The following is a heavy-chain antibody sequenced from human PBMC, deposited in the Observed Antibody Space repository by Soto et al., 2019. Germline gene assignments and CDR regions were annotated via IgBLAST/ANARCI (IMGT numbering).Heavy chain of an antibody. CDR2: IYPGDSDT. CDR1: GYSFTSYW. J-gene: IGHJ4*02. V-gene: IGHV5-51*01. D-gene: IGHD4-17*01. Sequence: GESLKISCKGSGYSFTSYWIGWVRQMPGKGLEWMGIIYPGDSDTRYSPSFQGQVTISADNPITTAYLQWSSLKASDTAMYYCPRLGDYGDSAGTALLDYWGQGTLVTVSS. CDR3: PRLGDYGDSAGTALLDY.